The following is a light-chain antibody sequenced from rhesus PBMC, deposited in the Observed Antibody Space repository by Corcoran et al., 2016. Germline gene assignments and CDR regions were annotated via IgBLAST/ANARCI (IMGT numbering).Light chain of an antibody. CDR1: QSVSSY. Sequence: EMVITQSPATLSLSPGERATLSCRTSQSVSSYVAWYQQQPEQATRLLFYGASNRATGIPDSVSGSGSGTDFTLSIRSLGAEDVGVYYCHQYSNWNSFGQGTKVEIK. J-gene: IGKJ2*01. V-gene: IGKV3S9*01. CDR2: GAS. CDR3: HQYSNWNS.